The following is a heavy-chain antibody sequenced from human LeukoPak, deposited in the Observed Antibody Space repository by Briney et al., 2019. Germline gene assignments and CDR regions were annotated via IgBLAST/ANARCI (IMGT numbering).Heavy chain of an antibody. CDR2: IFNSGST. CDR3: ASRPAGTTCYGVFDY. CDR1: GGSINSHY. Sequence: SETLSLTCTVSGGSINSHYWSWIRQPPGKGLEWIGYIFNSGSTNYNPSLRSRVTMSVDTSRDQFSLRLSSVTAADTAIYYCASRPAGTTCYGVFDYWSQGTLVTVSS. V-gene: IGHV4-59*11. D-gene: IGHD1-14*01. J-gene: IGHJ4*02.